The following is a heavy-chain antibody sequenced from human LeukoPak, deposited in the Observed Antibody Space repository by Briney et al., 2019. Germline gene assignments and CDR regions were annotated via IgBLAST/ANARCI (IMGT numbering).Heavy chain of an antibody. CDR1: GFTFSSYS. CDR3: ARVVVPAAISYYYYMDV. J-gene: IGHJ6*03. Sequence: GGSLRLSCAASGFTFSSYSMNWVRQAPGKGLEWVSSISSSSSYIYYADSVKGRFTISRDNAKNSLYLQMNSLRAEDTAVYYCARVVVPAAISYYYYMDVWGKGTTVTVSS. D-gene: IGHD2-2*01. CDR2: ISSSSSYI. V-gene: IGHV3-21*01.